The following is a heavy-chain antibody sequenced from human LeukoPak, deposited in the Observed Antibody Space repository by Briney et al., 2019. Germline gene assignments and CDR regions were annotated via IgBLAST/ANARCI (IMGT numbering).Heavy chain of an antibody. CDR2: IIPIFGSS. V-gene: IGHV1-69*13. J-gene: IGHJ4*02. D-gene: IGHD2-2*01. CDR3: ARERAQYQLLRDFDY. CDR1: GGTFNNYA. Sequence: GASVKVSCRASGGTFNNYAINWVRQAPGQGLKWMGGIIPIFGSSNYAQKFQGRVTITADESTTTAYMELSSLRSEDTAVYYCARERAQYQLLRDFDYWGQGTLVTVSS.